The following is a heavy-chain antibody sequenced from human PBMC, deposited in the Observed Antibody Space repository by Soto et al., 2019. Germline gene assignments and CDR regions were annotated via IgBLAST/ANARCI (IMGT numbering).Heavy chain of an antibody. V-gene: IGHV3-49*03. CDR1: GVTFGDEP. D-gene: IGHD2-15*01. Sequence: GGSLRLSCTASGVTFGDEPMSWFHQAPGKGQDWVGFIRSKAYGGTTEYAASVKGRFTISRDDSKSIAYLQMNSLKTEDTAVYYCTRDIEDCSGGSCYHPKIWGQGTLVTVSS. CDR3: TRDIEDCSGGSCYHPKI. CDR2: IRSKAYGGTT. J-gene: IGHJ4*02.